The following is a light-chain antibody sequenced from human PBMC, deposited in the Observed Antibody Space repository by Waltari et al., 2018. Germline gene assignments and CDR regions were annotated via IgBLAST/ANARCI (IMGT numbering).Light chain of an antibody. J-gene: IGKJ2*01. CDR3: QLRSNRPPYA. V-gene: IGKV3-11*01. CDR1: QSVGRS. CDR2: DAS. Sequence: EVVLTQSPATLSLSPGQRATLSCRASQSVGRSLGWYQQKGGQAPRLLIFDASNRATGVPARFIGSGSGIEFTLTISRLEPDDFAVYYCQLRSNRPPYAFGQGTKLEMK.